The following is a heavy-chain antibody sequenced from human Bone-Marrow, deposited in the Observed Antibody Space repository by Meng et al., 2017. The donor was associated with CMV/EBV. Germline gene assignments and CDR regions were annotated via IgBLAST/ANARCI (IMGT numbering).Heavy chain of an antibody. Sequence: SVKVSCKASGGTFSSYAISWVRQAPGQGLEWMGGIIPIFGTANYAQRFQGRVTITADKSTNTVYMELNSLRSEDTAMYYCARAGVGGNSSFDPWGQGTLVTVSS. J-gene: IGHJ5*02. CDR3: ARAGVGGNSSFDP. V-gene: IGHV1-69*06. CDR1: GGTFSSYA. CDR2: IIPIFGTA. D-gene: IGHD4-23*01.